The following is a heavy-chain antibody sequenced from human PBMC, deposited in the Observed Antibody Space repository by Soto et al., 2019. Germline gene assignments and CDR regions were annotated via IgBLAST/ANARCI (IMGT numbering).Heavy chain of an antibody. V-gene: IGHV1-69*01. J-gene: IGHJ4*02. D-gene: IGHD6-13*01. CDR3: ATSTSSSWQPDY. Sequence: QVQLEQSGAEVKKPGSSVKVSCKASGGTFNTFPISWVRQAPGQGLEWIGGIIPIFETANYAQRLQDRLTITADESTRTAYMELSRLTSDDTAIYFCATSTSSSWQPDYWGLGTLVVVSS. CDR1: GGTFNTFP. CDR2: IIPIFETA.